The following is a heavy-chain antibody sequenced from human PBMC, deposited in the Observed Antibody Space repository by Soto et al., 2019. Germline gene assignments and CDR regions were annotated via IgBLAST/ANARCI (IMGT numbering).Heavy chain of an antibody. CDR2: ISGSTSGT. J-gene: IGHJ4*02. D-gene: IGHD3-9*01. Sequence: PGGSLRLSCAASGFTFNNYAMSWVRQAPGKGLEWVSGISGSTSGTYYADSVKGRFTISRDNSRNTLYMQMNSLRAEDTALYYCAKDRDHDILSGYYGHWGQGTLVTVSS. CDR3: AKDRDHDILSGYYGH. V-gene: IGHV3-23*01. CDR1: GFTFNNYA.